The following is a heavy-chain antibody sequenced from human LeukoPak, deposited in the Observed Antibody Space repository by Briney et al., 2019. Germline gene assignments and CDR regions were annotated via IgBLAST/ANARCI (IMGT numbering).Heavy chain of an antibody. V-gene: IGHV1-2*06. CDR2: INPNSGGT. Sequence: ASVKVSCKASGSTFTDYYLHWVRQAPGQGLEWMGRINPNSGGTNYAQKFQGRVTVTRDTSISTAYMELSSLRSDDTAVYYCARGGVVPRRITFGGVKGENVDYWGQGTLVTVSS. CDR3: ARGGVVPRRITFGGVKGENVDY. CDR1: GSTFTDYY. J-gene: IGHJ4*02. D-gene: IGHD3-16*01.